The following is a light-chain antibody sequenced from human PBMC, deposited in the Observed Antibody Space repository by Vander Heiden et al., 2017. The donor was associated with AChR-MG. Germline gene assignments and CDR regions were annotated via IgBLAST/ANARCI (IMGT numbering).Light chain of an antibody. Sequence: SHELTQPPSVPVSPGQTASITCSGDTLGDKYVCWYQQKSSQYPLLVIYHDTKRPAGIPARFSASTSGNTATLTISGTQDTDEADYYCQEWDRNSEEVFGGGTKLTVL. CDR1: TLGDKY. V-gene: IGLV3-1*01. J-gene: IGLJ3*02. CDR3: QEWDRNSEEV. CDR2: HDT.